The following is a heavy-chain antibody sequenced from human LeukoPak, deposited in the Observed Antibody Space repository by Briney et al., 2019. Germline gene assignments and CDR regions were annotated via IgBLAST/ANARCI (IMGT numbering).Heavy chain of an antibody. CDR3: ARDRGRTSCYGMDV. CDR1: GFIFTNAW. J-gene: IGHJ6*02. V-gene: IGHV3-15*07. Sequence: GGSLRLSCAASGFIFTNAWMNWVRQAPGKGLEWVGRIKSKTDGGTTDYAAPVNGRFTISRDNSKNTLDLQMNSLRVEDTAVYYCARDRGRTSCYGMDVWGQGTTVTVSS. D-gene: IGHD2-2*01. CDR2: IKSKTDGGTT.